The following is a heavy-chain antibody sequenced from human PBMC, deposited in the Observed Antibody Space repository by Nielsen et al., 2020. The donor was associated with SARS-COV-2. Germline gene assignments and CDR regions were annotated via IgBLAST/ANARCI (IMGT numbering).Heavy chain of an antibody. CDR2: IIPIFGTA. CDR1: GGTFSSYA. Sequence: SVKVSCEASGGTFSSYAISWVRQAPGQGLEWMGGIIPIFGTANYAQKFQGRVTITADESTSTAYMELSSLRSEDTAVYYCARDTRYCSGGSCYSPDAFDIWGQGTMVTVSS. V-gene: IGHV1-69*13. D-gene: IGHD2-15*01. CDR3: ARDTRYCSGGSCYSPDAFDI. J-gene: IGHJ3*02.